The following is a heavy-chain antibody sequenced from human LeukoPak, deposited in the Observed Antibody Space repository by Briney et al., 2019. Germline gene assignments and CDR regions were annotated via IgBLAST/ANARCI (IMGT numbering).Heavy chain of an antibody. J-gene: IGHJ4*02. CDR2: IDSDGSLT. V-gene: IGHV3-74*01. Sequence: GGSLRLSCAASGFTFSSYWMHWVRQAPGKGLVWVSRIDSDGSLTNYADFVKGRFTISRDNAKNTLYLQMNSLRAEDTAVYYCARARYGDVDYWGQGTLVTVSS. CDR3: ARARYGDVDY. D-gene: IGHD3-10*01. CDR1: GFTFSSYW.